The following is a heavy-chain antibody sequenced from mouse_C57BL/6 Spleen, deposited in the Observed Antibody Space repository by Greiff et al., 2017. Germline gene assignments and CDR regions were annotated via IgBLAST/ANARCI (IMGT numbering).Heavy chain of an antibody. CDR1: GYFITSGYY. CDR3: AREGGYYRNFDY. V-gene: IGHV3-6*01. D-gene: IGHD2-3*01. J-gene: IGHJ2*01. CDR2: ISYDGSN. Sequence: EVKLLESGPGLVKPSQSLSLTCSVTGYFITSGYYWNWIRQFPGNKLEWMGYISYDGSNNYNPSLKNRISITRDTSKNQFFLKLNSVTTEDTATYYCAREGGYYRNFDYWGQGTTLTVSS.